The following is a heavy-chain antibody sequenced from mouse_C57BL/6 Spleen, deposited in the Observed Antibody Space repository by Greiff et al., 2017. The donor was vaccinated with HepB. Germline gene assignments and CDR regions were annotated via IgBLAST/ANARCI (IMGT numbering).Heavy chain of an antibody. CDR2: ISSGGDYI. CDR3: TREGNYVGYYAMDY. V-gene: IGHV5-9-1*02. D-gene: IGHD2-1*01. Sequence: EVQLVESGEGLVKPGGSLKLSCAASGFTFSSYAMSWVRQTPEKRLEWVAYISSGGDYIYYADTVKGRFTISRDNARNTLYLQMSSLKSEDTAMYYCTREGNYVGYYAMDYWGQGTSVTVSS. J-gene: IGHJ4*01. CDR1: GFTFSSYA.